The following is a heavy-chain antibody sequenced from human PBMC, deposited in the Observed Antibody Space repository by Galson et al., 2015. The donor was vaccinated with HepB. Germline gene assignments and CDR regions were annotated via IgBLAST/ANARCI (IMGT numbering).Heavy chain of an antibody. CDR1: GFTLSSYW. D-gene: IGHD2-8*01. J-gene: IGHJ1*01. Sequence: SLRLSCAASGFTLSSYWMSWVRQAPGKGLEWVANIKLDGSEKYYVDSVRGRFTISRDNAKNSLYLQMNSLRAEDTAVYYCAKDRRALMVYEGEAEYFEHWRQGNLGTVSA. CDR3: AKDRRALMVYEGEAEYFEH. V-gene: IGHV3-7*01. CDR2: IKLDGSEK.